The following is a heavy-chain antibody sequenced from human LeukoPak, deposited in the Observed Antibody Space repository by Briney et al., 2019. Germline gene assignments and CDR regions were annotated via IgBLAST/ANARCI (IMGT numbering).Heavy chain of an antibody. J-gene: IGHJ4*02. CDR2: IYTSGST. Sequence: SETLSLTCTVSGGSISSGSYYWSWIRQPAGKGLEWIGRIYTSGSTNYNPSLKSRVTISVDTSKNQFSLKLSSVTAADTAVYYCASSNILTGYYIVDYWGQGTLVTVSS. V-gene: IGHV4-61*02. D-gene: IGHD3-9*01. CDR1: GGSISSGSYY. CDR3: ASSNILTGYYIVDY.